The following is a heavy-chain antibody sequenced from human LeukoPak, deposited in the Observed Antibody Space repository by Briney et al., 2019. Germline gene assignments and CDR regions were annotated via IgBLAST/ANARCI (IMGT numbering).Heavy chain of an antibody. D-gene: IGHD2-15*01. CDR1: GFTFSDYY. CDR2: ISSSSYTI. CDR3: ARPDCSGGSCYPPFDY. J-gene: IGHJ4*02. Sequence: GGSLRLSCAASGFTFSDYYMSWIRQAPGKGLEWVSYISSSSYTIYYADSVKGRFTISRDNAKNSVYLQMNSLRAEDTAVYYCARPDCSGGSCYPPFDYWGQGTLVTVSS. V-gene: IGHV3-11*01.